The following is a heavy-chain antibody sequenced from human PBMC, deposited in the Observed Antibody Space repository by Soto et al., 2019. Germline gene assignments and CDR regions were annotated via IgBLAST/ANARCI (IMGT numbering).Heavy chain of an antibody. J-gene: IGHJ5*02. CDR3: TKEGTAGGWFDP. CDR2: IIPLFTTA. Sequence: ASVKVSCKASGGTFGSYAISWVRQAPGQGLEWMGDIIPLFTTANYAQQFQGRVTITADESTTTAYMELSGLRSEDTALYYCTKEGTAGGWFDPWGKGTLVTVSS. V-gene: IGHV1-69*13. D-gene: IGHD6-25*01. CDR1: GGTFGSYA.